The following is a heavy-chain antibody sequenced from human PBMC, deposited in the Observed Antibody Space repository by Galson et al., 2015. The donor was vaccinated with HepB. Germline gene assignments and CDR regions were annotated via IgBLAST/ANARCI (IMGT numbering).Heavy chain of an antibody. D-gene: IGHD6-13*01. V-gene: IGHV7-4-1*01. CDR3: ARDSSMGYYYYGMDV. Sequence: SVKVSCKASGGTFSSYAMNWVRQAPGQGLEWMGWINTNTGNPTYAQGFTGRFVFSLDTSVSTAYLQICSLKAEDTAVYYCARDSSMGYYYYGMDVWGQGTTVTVSS. J-gene: IGHJ6*02. CDR2: INTNTGNP. CDR1: GGTFSSYA.